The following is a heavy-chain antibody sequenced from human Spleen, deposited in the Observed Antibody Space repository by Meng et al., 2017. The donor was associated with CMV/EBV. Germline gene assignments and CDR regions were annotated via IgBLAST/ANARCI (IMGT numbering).Heavy chain of an antibody. J-gene: IGHJ4*02. CDR3: ARMSYCSSTSCYIDY. V-gene: IGHV1-2*02. CDR1: GYTFTDYY. D-gene: IGHD2-2*02. CDR2: INPKSGGT. Sequence: ASVKVSCKASGYTFTDYYIHWVRQAPGQGLEWMGWINPKSGGTTYAQNFQGRVTMTRDTSISTAYMELSRLRSEDTAVYYCARMSYCSSTSCYIDYWGQGTLVTVSS.